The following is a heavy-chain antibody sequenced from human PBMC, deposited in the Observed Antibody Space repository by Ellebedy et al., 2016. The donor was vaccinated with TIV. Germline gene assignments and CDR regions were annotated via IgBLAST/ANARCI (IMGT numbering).Heavy chain of an antibody. J-gene: IGHJ4*02. CDR3: ARRTSGGIDY. Sequence: SETLSLXXAVYGESFSGHYWSWIRQSSGKGLEWIGEISHTGSPNYNPSFKSRVVMSVDTSENQSSLKLTSVTAADTAAYYCARRTSGGIDYWGQGMLVTVSS. D-gene: IGHD3/OR15-3a*01. CDR1: GESFSGHY. V-gene: IGHV4-34*01. CDR2: ISHTGSP.